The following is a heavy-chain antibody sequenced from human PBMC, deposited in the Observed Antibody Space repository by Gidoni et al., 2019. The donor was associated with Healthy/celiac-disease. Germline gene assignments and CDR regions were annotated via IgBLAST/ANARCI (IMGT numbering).Heavy chain of an antibody. V-gene: IGHV4-34*01. CDR1: GGSFSGYY. CDR3: ARFYGELSTHYFDY. J-gene: IGHJ4*02. CDR2: INHSGST. D-gene: IGHD3-16*02. Sequence: QVQLQQWGAGLLKPSETLSLTCAVYGGSFSGYYWSWIRQPPGKGLEWIGEINHSGSTNYNPSLKSRVTISVDTSKTQFSLKLSSVTAADTAVYYCARFYGELSTHYFDYWGQGTLVTVSS.